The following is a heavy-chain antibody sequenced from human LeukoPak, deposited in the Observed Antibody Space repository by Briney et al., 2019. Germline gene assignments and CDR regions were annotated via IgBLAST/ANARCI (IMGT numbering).Heavy chain of an antibody. CDR1: GFTFSSYA. CDR2: ISGSGGST. CDR3: AKIGGYCSSTSCYRRSYNWFDP. D-gene: IGHD2-2*01. V-gene: IGHV3-23*01. J-gene: IGHJ5*02. Sequence: SGGSLRLSCAASGFTFSSYAMSWVRQAPGKGLEWVSAISGSGGSTYYADSVKGRFTISRDNSKNTLYLQMNSLRAEDTAVYYCAKIGGYCSSTSCYRRSYNWFDPWGQGTLVTVSS.